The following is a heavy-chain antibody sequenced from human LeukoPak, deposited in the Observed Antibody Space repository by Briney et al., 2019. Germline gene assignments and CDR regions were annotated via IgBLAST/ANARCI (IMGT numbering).Heavy chain of an antibody. Sequence: ASVKVSCKASGYTFTSYGISWVRQAPGQGLEWMGWISAYNGNTNYAQKLQGRVTMTTDTSTSTAYMELRSLRSDDTAVYYCATVGSSGYYYRGQYFQHWGQGTLVTVSS. V-gene: IGHV1-18*01. D-gene: IGHD3-22*01. CDR2: ISAYNGNT. CDR3: ATVGSSGYYYRGQYFQH. CDR1: GYTFTSYG. J-gene: IGHJ1*01.